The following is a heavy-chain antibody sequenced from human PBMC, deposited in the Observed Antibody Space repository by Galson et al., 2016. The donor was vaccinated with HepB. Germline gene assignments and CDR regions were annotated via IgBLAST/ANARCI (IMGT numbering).Heavy chain of an antibody. D-gene: IGHD5-12*01. CDR3: AGGSWLRSVYHGMDG. CDR1: GYSLTNYW. J-gene: IGHJ6*01. CDR2: IYPGDSDT. V-gene: IGHV5-51*01. Sequence: QSGAEVKKPGESLRISCKGSGYSLTNYWISWVRQMPGKGLEWMGIIYPGDSDTRYSPSFQGQVTISADESISTAYLQWSSLKASDTARYYCAGGSWLRSVYHGMDGWGQGTTVTVSS.